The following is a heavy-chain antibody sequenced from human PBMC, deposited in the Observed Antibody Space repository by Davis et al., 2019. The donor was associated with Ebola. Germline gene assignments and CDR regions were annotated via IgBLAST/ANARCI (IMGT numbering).Heavy chain of an antibody. CDR3: AAGAVLLLFDS. CDR1: GFTFSSYA. D-gene: IGHD2-15*01. V-gene: IGHV3-23*01. J-gene: IGHJ4*02. CDR2: ISGSGGST. Sequence: GESLKISCAASGFTFSSYAMSWVRQAPGKGLEWVSAISGSGGSTYYADSVKGRFTISRDNSKNTLYLQMNSLRAEDTAVYYCAAGAVLLLFDSWGLGTLVTVSS.